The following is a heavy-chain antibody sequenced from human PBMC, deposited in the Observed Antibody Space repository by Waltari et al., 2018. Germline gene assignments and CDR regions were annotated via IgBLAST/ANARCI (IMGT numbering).Heavy chain of an antibody. CDR3: ASVGYCSGGSCYSENYYYYYMDV. CDR2: IIPIFGTA. J-gene: IGHJ6*03. D-gene: IGHD2-15*01. Sequence: QVQLVQSGAEVKKPGSSVKVSCKASGGTFSSYAISWVRQAPGQGLEWMGGIIPIFGTANYAQKFQGRVTITADESTSTAYMELGSLRSEDTAVYYCASVGYCSGGSCYSENYYYYYMDVWGKGTTVTISS. CDR1: GGTFSSYA. V-gene: IGHV1-69*12.